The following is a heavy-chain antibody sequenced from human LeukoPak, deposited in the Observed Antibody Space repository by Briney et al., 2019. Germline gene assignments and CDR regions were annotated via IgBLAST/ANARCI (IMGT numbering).Heavy chain of an antibody. J-gene: IGHJ4*02. V-gene: IGHV3-66*01. Sequence: GGSLRLSCAASGFTVSSSYMTWVRQAPGKGLECVSLIYSGGNTYYADSVKGRFTISRDNSENTLYLQMNSLRAEDTAVYYCARDYDVLAGYYTDLGYWGQGTLVTVSS. CDR2: IYSGGNT. D-gene: IGHD3-9*01. CDR1: GFTVSSSY. CDR3: ARDYDVLAGYYTDLGY.